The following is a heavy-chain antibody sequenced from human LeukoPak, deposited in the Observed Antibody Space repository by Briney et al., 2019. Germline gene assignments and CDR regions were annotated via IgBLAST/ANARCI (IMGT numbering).Heavy chain of an antibody. CDR3: ARAAGYYDILTGYYFH. CDR1: GGTFSSYA. D-gene: IGHD3-9*01. Sequence: AASVKVSCKASGGTFSSYAISWVQQAPGQGLEWMGRIIPILGIANYAQKFQGRVTITADKSTSTAYMELSSLRSEDTAVYYCARAAGYYDILTGYYFHWGQGTLVTVSS. V-gene: IGHV1-69*04. CDR2: IIPILGIA. J-gene: IGHJ4*02.